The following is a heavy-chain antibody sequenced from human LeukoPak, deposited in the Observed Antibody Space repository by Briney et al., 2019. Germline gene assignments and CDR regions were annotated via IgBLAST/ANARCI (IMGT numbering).Heavy chain of an antibody. Sequence: PGGSLRLSCAASGFTFDDYAMHWVRQAPGKGLEWVSGISWNSGSIGYADSVKGRFTISRDNAKNSLYLQMNSLRAEDMALYYCARTFGGAFDIWGQGTMVTVSS. CDR1: GFTFDDYA. V-gene: IGHV3-9*03. CDR3: ARTFGGAFDI. CDR2: ISWNSGSI. J-gene: IGHJ3*02. D-gene: IGHD3-10*01.